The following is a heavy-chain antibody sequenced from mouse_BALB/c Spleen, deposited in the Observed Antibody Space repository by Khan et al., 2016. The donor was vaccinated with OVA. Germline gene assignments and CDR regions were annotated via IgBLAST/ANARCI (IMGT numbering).Heavy chain of an antibody. J-gene: IGHJ2*01. CDR3: ARTARIKY. Sequence: EVQLQESGPGLVKPSQSLSLTCTVTGYSITSGYGWNWIRQFPGNKLAWMGYISYSGSTNYNPSIKRRISITRDTAKNQFFLQLNSVTTEDTATYYCARTARIKYWGQGTTLTVS. V-gene: IGHV3-2*02. D-gene: IGHD1-2*01. CDR2: ISYSGST. CDR1: GYSITSGYG.